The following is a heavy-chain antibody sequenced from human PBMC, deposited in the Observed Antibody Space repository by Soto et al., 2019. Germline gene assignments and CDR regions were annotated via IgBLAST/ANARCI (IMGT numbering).Heavy chain of an antibody. CDR2: ISAYNGNT. D-gene: IGHD6-19*01. CDR3: ARAPKLQYSSGWYGDY. CDR1: GYTFTSYG. Sequence: QVQLVQSGAEVKKPGASVKVSCKASGYTFTSYGISWVRQAPGQGLEWMGWISAYNGNTNYAQKLQGRVTMTTDTSTSPGYMELRSLRSDDTAVYYCARAPKLQYSSGWYGDYWGQGTLVSVSS. J-gene: IGHJ4*02. V-gene: IGHV1-18*01.